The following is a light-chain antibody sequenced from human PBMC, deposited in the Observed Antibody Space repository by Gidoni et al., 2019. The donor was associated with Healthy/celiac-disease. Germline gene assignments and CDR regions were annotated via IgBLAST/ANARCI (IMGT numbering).Light chain of an antibody. J-gene: IGLJ2*01. CDR1: ALPKQY. CDR3: QSADSSGTDVV. CDR2: KDS. V-gene: IGLV3-25*03. Sequence: SYALTQPPSVSVSPGQTARLTCSGDALPKQYAYWYQQKPGQAPVLVIYKDSERPSGIPERFSGSSSGTTVTLTISGVQAEDEADYYCQSADSSGTDVVFGGGTKLTVL.